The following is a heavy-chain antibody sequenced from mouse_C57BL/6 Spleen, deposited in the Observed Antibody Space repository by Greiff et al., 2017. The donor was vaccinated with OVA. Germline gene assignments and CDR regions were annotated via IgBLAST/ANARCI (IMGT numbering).Heavy chain of an antibody. CDR3: TRNYGSSYRPPGFDY. Sequence: QVQLKQSGAELVRPGASVTLSCKASGYTFTDYEMHWVKQTPVHGLEWIGAIDPETGGTAYNQKFKGKAILTADKSSSTAYMELRSLTSEDSAVYYCTRNYGSSYRPPGFDYWGQGTTLTVSS. CDR2: IDPETGGT. CDR1: GYTFTDYE. V-gene: IGHV1-15*01. J-gene: IGHJ2*01. D-gene: IGHD1-1*01.